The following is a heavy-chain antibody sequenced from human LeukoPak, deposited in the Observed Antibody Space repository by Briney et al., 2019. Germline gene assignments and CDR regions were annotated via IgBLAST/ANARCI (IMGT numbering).Heavy chain of an antibody. CDR3: ARLNDYSKLYYFDY. D-gene: IGHD4-11*01. J-gene: IGHJ4*02. CDR2: INHSGST. V-gene: IGHV4-34*01. Sequence: PSETLSLTCAVYGGSFSGYYWSWIRQPPGKGLEWIGEINHSGSTNYNPSLKSRVTISVDTSKNQFSLKLSSVTAADTAVYYCARLNDYSKLYYFDYWGQGTLVTVSS. CDR1: GGSFSGYY.